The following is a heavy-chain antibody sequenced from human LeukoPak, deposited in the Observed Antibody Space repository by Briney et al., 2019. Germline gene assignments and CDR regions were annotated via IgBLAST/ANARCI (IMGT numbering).Heavy chain of an antibody. CDR2: IYSGGST. J-gene: IGHJ3*02. V-gene: IGHV3-53*01. D-gene: IGHD3-9*01. CDR1: GFTVSSNY. CDR3: AREDILTGSNAFDI. Sequence: PGGSLRLSCAASGFTVSSNYMSWVRQAPGKGLGWGSVIYSGGSTYYADSVKGRFTISRDNSKNTLYLQMNSLRAEDTAVYYCAREDILTGSNAFDIWGQGTMVTVSS.